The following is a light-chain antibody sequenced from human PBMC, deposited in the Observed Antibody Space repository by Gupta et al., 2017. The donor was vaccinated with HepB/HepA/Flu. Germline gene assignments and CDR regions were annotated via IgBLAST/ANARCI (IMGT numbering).Light chain of an antibody. V-gene: IGLV2-14*01. CDR3: SSYTSSSTRLV. CDR1: SSDVGGYNY. Sequence: QSALTQPASVSGSSRQSITISCTGTSSDVGGYNYVSWYQQHPGKAPKLMIYEVSNRPSGVSNRFSGSKSGNTASLTISGLQAEDEADYYCSSYTSSSTRLVFGGGTKLTVL. J-gene: IGLJ2*01. CDR2: EVS.